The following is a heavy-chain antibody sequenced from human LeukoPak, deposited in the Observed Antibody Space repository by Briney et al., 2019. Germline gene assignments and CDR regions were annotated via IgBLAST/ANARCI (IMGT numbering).Heavy chain of an antibody. CDR1: GFTFSSYA. D-gene: IGHD2-15*01. V-gene: IGHV3-23*01. CDR3: AKDIALRGGMVVAATLDY. J-gene: IGHJ4*02. Sequence: GGSLRLSCAASGFTFSSYAMSWVRQAPGKGLEWVSGISGSGGSTYYADSVKGRFTISRDNAKNSLYLQMNSLRAEDTALYYCAKDIALRGGMVVAATLDYWGQGTLVTVSS. CDR2: ISGSGGST.